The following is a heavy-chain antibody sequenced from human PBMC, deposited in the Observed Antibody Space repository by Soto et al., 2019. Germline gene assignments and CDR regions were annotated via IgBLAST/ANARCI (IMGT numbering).Heavy chain of an antibody. J-gene: IGHJ4*02. CDR1: GDSINKENYY. Sequence: QLQLQESGPGLVKPSETLSLTCTVSGDSINKENYYWGWIRQPPGKGLEWIGSIYYTGNTYYNPSLQSRGTVSVDTAKSQFSLKLKSVTAADTAVYYCARIGGGELRYFDFWGQGSLVTVSS. D-gene: IGHD3-16*01. CDR2: IYYTGNT. V-gene: IGHV4-39*01. CDR3: ARIGGGELRYFDF.